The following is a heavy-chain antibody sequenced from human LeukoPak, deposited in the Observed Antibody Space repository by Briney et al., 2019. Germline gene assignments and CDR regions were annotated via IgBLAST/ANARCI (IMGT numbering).Heavy chain of an antibody. CDR1: GYTFTGYY. CDR2: INPNSGGT. D-gene: IGHD3-22*01. V-gene: IGHV1-2*02. CDR3: ARGRVYYYDTSGYYYEPYAFDI. Sequence: ASVKVSCKASGYTFTGYYMHWVRQAPGQGLEWMGWINPNSGGTNYAQKFQGRVTMTRDTSISTAYMELRSLRSDDTAVYYCARGRVYYYDTSGYYYEPYAFDIWGQGTMVTVSS. J-gene: IGHJ3*02.